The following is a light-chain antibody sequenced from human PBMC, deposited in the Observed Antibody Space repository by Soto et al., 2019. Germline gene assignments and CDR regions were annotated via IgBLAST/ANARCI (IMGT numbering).Light chain of an antibody. J-gene: IGKJ1*01. CDR3: QQFNSYPA. CDR1: QNINRW. V-gene: IGKV1-5*01. CDR2: DAC. Sequence: DIQMTQSPSTLSRSVVDRVTVTCRASQNINRWLAWYQQTPGKAPKLLIYDACNLESGVPSRFSGSGSGTEFTLTISGLQPDDFATYYCQQFNSYPAFGQGTKVDIK.